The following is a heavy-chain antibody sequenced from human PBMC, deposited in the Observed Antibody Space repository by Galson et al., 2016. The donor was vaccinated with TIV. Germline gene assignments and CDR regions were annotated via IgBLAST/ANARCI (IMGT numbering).Heavy chain of an antibody. CDR1: GFSVSHNY. V-gene: IGHV3-53*01. J-gene: IGHJ4*02. CDR3: ATSPTVVR. Sequence: SLRLSCAASGFSVSHNYMTWVRQAPGKGLECVSLIYSRGNTFYTDSVRGRFTISRDNSNNTLYLQMKNMRDDDTAIYYCATSPTVVRWGQGTLVTVSP. D-gene: IGHD1-1*01. CDR2: IYSRGNT.